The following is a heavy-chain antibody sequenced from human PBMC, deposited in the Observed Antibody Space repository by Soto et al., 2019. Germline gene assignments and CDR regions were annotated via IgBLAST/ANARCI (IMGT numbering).Heavy chain of an antibody. CDR1: GGSISSSTYY. Sequence: PLETLSLTCTVSGGSISSSTYYWGWMRQPPGKGLEWIGNIYYSGRTYYNPSLKSRVTISVDTSKNQFSLKVSSVTGADTAVYYCARVFSDSSSFFDPWGQGTLVTVSS. D-gene: IGHD6-13*01. CDR3: ARVFSDSSSFFDP. J-gene: IGHJ5*02. V-gene: IGHV4-31*03. CDR2: IYYSGRT.